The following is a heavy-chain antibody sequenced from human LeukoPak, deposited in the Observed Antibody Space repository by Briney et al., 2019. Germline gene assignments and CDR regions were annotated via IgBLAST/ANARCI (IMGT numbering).Heavy chain of an antibody. V-gene: IGHV3-7*01. CDR2: VNQGGTEK. J-gene: IGHJ6*03. CDR1: GFTFSSYT. CDR3: AREHYFYHMDG. Sequence: GGSLRLSCAASGFTFSSYTMNWVRQAPGKGLEWVANVNQGGTEKYYVDSVKGRFTISRDNAENSLYLQMNSLRAEDTAVYYCAREHYFYHMDGWGEGTTVTVSS.